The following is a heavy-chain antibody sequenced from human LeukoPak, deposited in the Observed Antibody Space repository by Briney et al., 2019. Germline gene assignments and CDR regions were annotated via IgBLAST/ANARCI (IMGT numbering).Heavy chain of an antibody. CDR1: GFSFSSYA. CDR3: AIPTGPVGYFDD. Sequence: PGGSLSLSCAASGFSFSSYAMSWVRQAPAKGLEWVSAISRSGGSTYYADSVKGRITISRDTSKNTLYLQMNSLRAEDTAVYYCAIPTGPVGYFDDWGQGTLVTVSS. D-gene: IGHD2-2*01. J-gene: IGHJ4*02. V-gene: IGHV3-23*01. CDR2: ISRSGGST.